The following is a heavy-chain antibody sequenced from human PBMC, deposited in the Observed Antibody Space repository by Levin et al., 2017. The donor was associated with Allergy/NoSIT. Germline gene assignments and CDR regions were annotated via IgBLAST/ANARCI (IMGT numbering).Heavy chain of an antibody. Sequence: GGSLRLSCAASGFTLSNYWMHWVRRIPGKGLVWVSRINPDGSSKSYADSVRGRFTVSRDNAKNTVYLQMNSLRDEDTAVYHCVTFSWRDDTKWGQGTLVTVSS. J-gene: IGHJ1*01. CDR3: VTFSWRDDTK. V-gene: IGHV3-74*01. D-gene: IGHD6-13*01. CDR2: INPDGSSK. CDR1: GFTLSNYW.